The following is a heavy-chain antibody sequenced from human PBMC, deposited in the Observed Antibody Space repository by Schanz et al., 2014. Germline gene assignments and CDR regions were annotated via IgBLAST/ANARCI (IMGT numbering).Heavy chain of an antibody. CDR3: AKGRRGYFDSSGSYWATFDF. CDR2: ISGSGGTT. D-gene: IGHD3-22*01. J-gene: IGHJ4*02. CDR1: GFTFNSYA. Sequence: EVQLLESGGGLVQPGESLRVSCAASGFTFNSYAMSWVRQAPVRGLEWVSGISGSGGTTHYADSVEGRFTISRVNTKNTLYLRMKGLRAEDTAVYYCAKGRRGYFDSSGSYWATFDFWGQGTLVSVSS. V-gene: IGHV3-23*01.